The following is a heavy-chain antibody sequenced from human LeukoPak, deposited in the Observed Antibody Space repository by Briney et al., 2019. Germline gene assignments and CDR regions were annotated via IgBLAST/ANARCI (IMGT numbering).Heavy chain of an antibody. CDR2: ISGSGVTT. V-gene: IGHV3-23*01. CDR1: GFTFSSYS. D-gene: IGHD1-26*01. Sequence: GGSLRLSCAASGFTFSSYSMNWVRQAPGKGLEWVSAISGSGVTTHYAGSVKGRFSISRDNSKNTLYLQMNSLRAEDTALYYCAKKVVVGATSPYSDFQDWGQGTLVTVSS. CDR3: AKKVVVGATSPYSDFQD. J-gene: IGHJ1*01.